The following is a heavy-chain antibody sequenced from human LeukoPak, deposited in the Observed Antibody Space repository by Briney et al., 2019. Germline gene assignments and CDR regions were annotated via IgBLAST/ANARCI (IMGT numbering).Heavy chain of an antibody. J-gene: IGHJ5*02. D-gene: IGHD4-17*01. V-gene: IGHV4-59*01. Sequence: SETLSLTCTVSGGSISSYYWSWIRQPPGKGLEWIGYIYYSGSTNYNPSLKSRVTISVDTSKNQFSLKLSSVTAADTAVYYCARGSFPAVTGWFDPWSQGTLVTVSS. CDR1: GGSISSYY. CDR3: ARGSFPAVTGWFDP. CDR2: IYYSGST.